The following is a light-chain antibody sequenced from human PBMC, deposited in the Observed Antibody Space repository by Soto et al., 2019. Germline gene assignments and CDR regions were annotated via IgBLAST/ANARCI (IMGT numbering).Light chain of an antibody. CDR1: QSISSY. J-gene: IGKJ1*01. CDR3: QQSYTTPWT. Sequence: EIPMTQSPSSLSASVGDRVTITCRASQSISSYLNWYQQKPEKAPNLLIYAASSLQSGVSSRFSGSGSGTDFTLTISSLQPEDFATYYCQQSYTTPWTFGQGTKVEIK. V-gene: IGKV1-39*01. CDR2: AAS.